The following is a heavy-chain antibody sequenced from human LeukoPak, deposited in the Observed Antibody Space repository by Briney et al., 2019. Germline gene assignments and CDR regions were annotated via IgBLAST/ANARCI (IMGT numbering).Heavy chain of an antibody. CDR2: ISWNSGSI. CDR1: GFTFDDYA. CDR3: AKVRYSSGWYDY. V-gene: IGHV3-9*01. J-gene: IGHJ4*02. Sequence: PGESLRLSCAASGFTFDDYAMHWVRQAPGKGLEWVSGISWNSGSIDYADSVKGRFTISRDNAKNPLYLQMNSLRAEDTALYYCAKVRYSSGWYDYWGQGPLLTVPS. D-gene: IGHD6-19*01.